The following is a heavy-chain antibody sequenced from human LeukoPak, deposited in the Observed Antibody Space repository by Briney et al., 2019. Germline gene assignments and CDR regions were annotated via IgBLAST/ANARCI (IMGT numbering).Heavy chain of an antibody. V-gene: IGHV3-30-3*01. D-gene: IGHD3-3*01. Sequence: GRSLRLSCAASGFTFSSYAMHWVRQAPGKGLEWVAVISYDGSNKYYADSVKGRFTISRDNSKNTLYLQMNSLRAEDTAVYYCARNGFATKRITIFGVVTDQYYFDYWGQGTLFTVSS. J-gene: IGHJ4*02. CDR3: ARNGFATKRITIFGVVTDQYYFDY. CDR2: ISYDGSNK. CDR1: GFTFSSYA.